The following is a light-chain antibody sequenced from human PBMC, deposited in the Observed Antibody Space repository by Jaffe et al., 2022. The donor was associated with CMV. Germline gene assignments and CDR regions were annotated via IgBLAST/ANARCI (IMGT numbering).Light chain of an antibody. J-gene: IGKJ4*01. V-gene: IGKV3-15*01. CDR1: QSVSSN. CDR2: GAS. CDR3: QQYNNWPLT. Sequence: EIVMTQSPVSLSVSPGERATLFCRASQSVSSNLAWYQQKPGQAPRLLIYGASTRATGIPARFTGSGSGTEFTLTISSLQSEDFAAYYCQQYNNWPLTFGGGTKVEIK.